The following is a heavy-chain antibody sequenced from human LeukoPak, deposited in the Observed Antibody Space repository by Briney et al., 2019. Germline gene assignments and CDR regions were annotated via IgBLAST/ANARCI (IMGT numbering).Heavy chain of an antibody. Sequence: GGSLRLSCAASGFTFSSYGMHWVRQAPGKGLEWVAVISYDGSNKYYADSVKGRFTISRDNSKNTLYLQMNSLRAEDTAVYYCAKGLRGYGSGSRDAFDIWGQGTMVTVSS. J-gene: IGHJ3*02. CDR1: GFTFSSYG. CDR2: ISYDGSNK. V-gene: IGHV3-30*18. CDR3: AKGLRGYGSGSRDAFDI. D-gene: IGHD3-10*01.